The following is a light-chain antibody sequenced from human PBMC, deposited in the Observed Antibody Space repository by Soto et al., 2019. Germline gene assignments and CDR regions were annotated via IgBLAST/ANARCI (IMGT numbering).Light chain of an antibody. Sequence: DIQMTQSPSAMSASVGDRVTITCRASQGINDNLAWFQQKPGQVPKRLIYGAFSLQRGVLSRFSGSGSGTEFTLTISSMQPEDFATYYCLQHNTFPWTFGQGTKVDIK. J-gene: IGKJ1*01. CDR3: LQHNTFPWT. CDR1: QGINDN. CDR2: GAF. V-gene: IGKV1-17*03.